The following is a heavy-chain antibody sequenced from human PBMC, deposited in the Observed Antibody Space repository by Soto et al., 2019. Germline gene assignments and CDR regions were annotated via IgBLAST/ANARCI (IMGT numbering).Heavy chain of an antibody. CDR3: ARASYDYSNYVPFNLLAP. CDR1: GFTFSSYS. Sequence: GGSLRLSCAASGFTFSSYSMNWVRQAPGKGLEWVSYISSSSSTIYYADSVKGRFTISRDDAKNSLYLQMNSLRAEDTAVYYCARASYDYSNYVPFNLLAPWGQGTLVTVSS. D-gene: IGHD4-4*01. V-gene: IGHV3-48*01. J-gene: IGHJ5*02. CDR2: ISSSSSTI.